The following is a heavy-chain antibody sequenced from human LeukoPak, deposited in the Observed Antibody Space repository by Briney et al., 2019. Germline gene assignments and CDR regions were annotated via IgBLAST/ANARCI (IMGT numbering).Heavy chain of an antibody. D-gene: IGHD2-8*02. CDR2: INSGGIST. CDR3: AKQPDTGGSGGGAFDV. V-gene: IGHV3-23*01. Sequence: PGGSLRLSCAASGFTFSSYAMSWVRQAPGKGLEWVSAINSGGISTYYADSVKGRFTISRDNSKNTLYLQMTSLRAEDTAVYYCAKQPDTGGSGGGAFDVWGQGTMVIVSS. J-gene: IGHJ3*01. CDR1: GFTFSSYA.